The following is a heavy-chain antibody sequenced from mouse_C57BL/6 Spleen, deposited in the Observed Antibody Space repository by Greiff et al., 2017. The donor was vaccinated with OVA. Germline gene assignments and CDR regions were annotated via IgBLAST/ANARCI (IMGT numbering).Heavy chain of an antibody. CDR2: INPYNGGT. CDR1: GYTFTDYY. D-gene: IGHD6-2*01. V-gene: IGHV1-19*01. CDR3: ARKGGISYWYFDV. Sequence: VQLKQSGPVLVKPGASVKMSCKASGYTFTDYYMNWVKQSHGKSLEWIGVINPYNGGTSYNQKFKGKATLTVDKSSSTAYMELNSLTSEDSAVYYCARKGGISYWYFDVWGTGTTVTVSS. J-gene: IGHJ1*03.